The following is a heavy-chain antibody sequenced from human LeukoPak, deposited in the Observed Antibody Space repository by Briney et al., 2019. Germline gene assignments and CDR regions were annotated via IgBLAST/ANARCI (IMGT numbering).Heavy chain of an antibody. CDR3: AATRGGYSNYWLDG. CDR2: ISSSSSYT. J-gene: IGHJ5*02. CDR1: GFTFSDYY. D-gene: IGHD4-11*01. Sequence: GGSPRLSCAASGFTFSDYYMSWIRQAPGKGLEWVSYISSSSSYTNYADSVKGRFTISRDNAKNSLYLQMNSLRAEDTAVYYCAATRGGYSNYWLDGWDRESLLTVSS. V-gene: IGHV3-11*06.